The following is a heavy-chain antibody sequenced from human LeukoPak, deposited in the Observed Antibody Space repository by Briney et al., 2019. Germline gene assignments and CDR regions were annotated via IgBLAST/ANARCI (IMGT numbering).Heavy chain of an antibody. V-gene: IGHV3-23*01. CDR3: AKAYYDSSGYLEDY. J-gene: IGHJ4*02. CDR2: ISGSGGST. Sequence: GGSLRLSCAASGFTFSTYAMSWVRQAPGKGLEWVSAISGSGGSTYYADSVKGRFTISRDNSKNTLYLQMNSLRAEDTAVYYCAKAYYDSSGYLEDYWGQGTLVTVSS. CDR1: GFTFSTYA. D-gene: IGHD3-22*01.